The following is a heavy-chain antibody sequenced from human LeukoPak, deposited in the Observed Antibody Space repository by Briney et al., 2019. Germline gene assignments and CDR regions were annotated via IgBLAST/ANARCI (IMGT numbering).Heavy chain of an antibody. Sequence: ASVKVSCKASGYTFTSYDINWVRQATGQGLEWMGWMNPNSGNTGYAQKFQGRVTITRNTSISTAYMELSSLRSEDTAVYYCAREIPGTGWSGTYYYYYYMDVWGKGTTVTVSS. CDR3: AREIPGTGWSGTYYYYYYMDV. CDR2: MNPNSGNT. J-gene: IGHJ6*03. D-gene: IGHD2-8*02. V-gene: IGHV1-8*03. CDR1: GYTFTSYD.